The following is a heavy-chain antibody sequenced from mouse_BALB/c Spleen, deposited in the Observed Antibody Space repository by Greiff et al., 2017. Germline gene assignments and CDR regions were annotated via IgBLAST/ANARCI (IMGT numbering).Heavy chain of an antibody. D-gene: IGHD2-14*01. Sequence: VQLQQSGPGLVAPSQSLSITCTVSGFSLTSYDISWIPQPPGKGLEWLGVIWTGGGTNYNSAFMSRLSISKDNSKSQVFLKMNSLQTDDTAIYYCVRYRYDYLDYWGQGTTLTVSS. CDR3: VRYRYDYLDY. CDR2: IWTGGGT. J-gene: IGHJ2*01. V-gene: IGHV2-9-2*01. CDR1: GFSLTSYD.